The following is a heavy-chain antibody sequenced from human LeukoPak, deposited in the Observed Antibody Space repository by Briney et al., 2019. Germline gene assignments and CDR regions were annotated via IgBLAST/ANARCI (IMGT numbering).Heavy chain of an antibody. CDR3: ARRVATAPMYAFDI. CDR2: IYYSGNT. CDR1: GGSISSYY. D-gene: IGHD6-13*01. V-gene: IGHV4-59*08. Sequence: KSSETLSLTCTVSGGSISSYYWSWIRQPPGKGLEWIGYIYYSGNTNQNPSLKSRVTISVDTSKNQFSLRLTSVTAADTAVYYCARRVATAPMYAFDIWGQGTLVTVSS. J-gene: IGHJ3*02.